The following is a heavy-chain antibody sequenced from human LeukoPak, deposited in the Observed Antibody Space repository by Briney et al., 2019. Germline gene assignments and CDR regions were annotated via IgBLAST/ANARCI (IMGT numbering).Heavy chain of an antibody. CDR3: ASKKNGNHFDY. Sequence: SETLSLTCTVSGGSIRSSYYYWGWIRQPPGKGLEWIGSIYDSGSTYYGPSLKSRVTMSVDTSKNQLSLKLSSVTAADTAVYFCASKKNGNHFDYWGQGTLVTVSS. CDR1: GGSIRSSYYY. CDR2: IYDSGST. J-gene: IGHJ4*02. V-gene: IGHV4-39*01.